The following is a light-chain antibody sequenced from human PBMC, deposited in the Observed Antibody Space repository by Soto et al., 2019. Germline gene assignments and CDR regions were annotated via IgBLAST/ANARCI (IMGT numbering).Light chain of an antibody. CDR1: SSDVGGYHY. Sequence: QSALTQPASVSGSPGQSITISCTGTSSDVGGYHYVSWYQQHPGKAPKLMIYDVNHRPSGVSNRFSGSKSGNTASLTISGLQAEDEADYYCSSYTSSSTVVFGGGTKVTVL. CDR2: DVN. J-gene: IGLJ2*01. V-gene: IGLV2-14*01. CDR3: SSYTSSSTVV.